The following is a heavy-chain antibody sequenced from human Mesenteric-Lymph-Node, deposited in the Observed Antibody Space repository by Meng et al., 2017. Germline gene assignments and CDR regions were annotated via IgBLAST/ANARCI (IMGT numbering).Heavy chain of an antibody. D-gene: IGHD5-24*01. V-gene: IGHV4-31*03. CDR3: ARGPSRWLQFSFDY. CDR2: IYYSGST. Sequence: QVQLRDAGPGLVKPSQTLSLTCTVSGGSISSGGYYWSWIRQHSGKGLEWIGYIYYSGSTYYNPSLKSRVTISVDTSKNQFSLKLSSVTAADTAVYYCARGPSRWLQFSFDYWGQGTLVTVSS. J-gene: IGHJ4*02. CDR1: GGSISSGGYY.